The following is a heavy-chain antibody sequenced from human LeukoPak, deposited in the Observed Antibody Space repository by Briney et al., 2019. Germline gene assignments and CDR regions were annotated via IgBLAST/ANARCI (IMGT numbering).Heavy chain of an antibody. D-gene: IGHD1-26*01. CDR3: ARASIVGATTNYYYYYMDV. V-gene: IGHV1-69*05. J-gene: IGHJ6*03. CDR1: GGAFSSYA. CDR2: IIPIFGTA. Sequence: SVKVSCKASGGAFSSYAISWVRQAPGQGLEWMGGIIPIFGTANYAQKFQGRVTITTDESTSTAYMELSSLRSEDTAVYYCARASIVGATTNYYYYYMDVWGKGTTVTVSS.